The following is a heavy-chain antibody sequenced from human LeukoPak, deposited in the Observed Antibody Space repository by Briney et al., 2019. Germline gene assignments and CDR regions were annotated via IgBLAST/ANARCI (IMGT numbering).Heavy chain of an antibody. D-gene: IGHD5-18*01. J-gene: IGHJ4*02. Sequence: ASVKVSCKASGYTFTSYGISWVRQAPGQGHEWMGWISAYNGNTNYAQKLQGRVTMTTDTSTSTAYMELRSLRSDDTAVYYCARAYTAMVSFDYWGQGTLVTVSS. CDR2: ISAYNGNT. CDR3: ARAYTAMVSFDY. CDR1: GYTFTSYG. V-gene: IGHV1-18*04.